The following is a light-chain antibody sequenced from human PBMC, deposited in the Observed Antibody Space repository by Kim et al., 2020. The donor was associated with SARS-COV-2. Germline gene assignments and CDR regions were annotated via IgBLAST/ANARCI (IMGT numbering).Light chain of an antibody. CDR2: AAS. Sequence: DIQVTQSPPSLSASVGDRVTIVCRASQSISTYLHLYQQKPGKAPKLLIYAASNLQSGVPSRFSGSGSGTDFTLTISSLQPEDFATYYCQQSHTAPSLTFGGGTKVDIK. V-gene: IGKV1-39*01. J-gene: IGKJ4*01. CDR1: QSISTY. CDR3: QQSHTAPSLT.